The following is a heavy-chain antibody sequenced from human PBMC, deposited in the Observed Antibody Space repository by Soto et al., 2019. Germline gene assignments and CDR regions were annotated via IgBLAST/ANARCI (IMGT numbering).Heavy chain of an antibody. D-gene: IGHD6-19*01. CDR1: GFTFSSYA. J-gene: IGHJ6*02. Sequence: GGSLRLSCAASGFTFSSYAMSWVRQAPGKGLEWVSAISGSGGSTYYADSVKGRFTISRDNSKNTLYLQMNSLRAEDTAVYYCAKVGAVAGSYYYGMDVWGQGTTVTVSS. CDR2: ISGSGGST. CDR3: AKVGAVAGSYYYGMDV. V-gene: IGHV3-23*01.